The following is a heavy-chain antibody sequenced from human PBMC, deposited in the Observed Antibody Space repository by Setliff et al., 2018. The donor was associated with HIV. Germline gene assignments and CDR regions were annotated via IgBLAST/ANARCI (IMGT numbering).Heavy chain of an antibody. J-gene: IGHJ4*02. V-gene: IGHV4-39*07. Sequence: PSETLSLTCTVSGGSISSSSYYWGWIRQPPGKGLEWIGSIYYSGSTYYNPSLKSRVTISVDTSKNQFSLKLSSVTAADTAVYYCARDVNYNFWGGYYPSFDYWGQGTLVTVSS. D-gene: IGHD3-3*01. CDR2: IYYSGST. CDR3: ARDVNYNFWGGYYPSFDY. CDR1: GGSISSSSYY.